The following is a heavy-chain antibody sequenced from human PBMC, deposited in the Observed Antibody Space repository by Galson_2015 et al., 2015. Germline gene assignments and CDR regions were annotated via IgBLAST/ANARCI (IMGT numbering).Heavy chain of an antibody. J-gene: IGHJ4*02. V-gene: IGHV3-7*01. CDR3: ARAQTDEYYDFWSGSYYFDY. D-gene: IGHD3-3*01. Sequence: SLRLSCAASGFTFSSYWMSWVRQAPGKGLEWVANIKQDGSEKYYVDSVKGRFTISRDNAKNSLYLQMNSLRAEDTAVYYCARAQTDEYYDFWSGSYYFDYWGQGTLVTVSS. CDR2: IKQDGSEK. CDR1: GFTFSSYW.